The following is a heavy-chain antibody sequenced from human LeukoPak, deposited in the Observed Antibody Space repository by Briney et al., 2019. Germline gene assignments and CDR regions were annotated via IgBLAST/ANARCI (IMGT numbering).Heavy chain of an antibody. CDR1: GGSISSYY. V-gene: IGHV4-59*01. Sequence: KPSETLSLTCTVSGGSISSYYWSWIRQPPGKGLEWIGYIYYSGSTNYNPSLKSRVTISVDTSKNQFSLMLSSVTAADTAVYYCASYDYSFGWFDPWGQGTLVTVSS. J-gene: IGHJ5*02. CDR3: ASYDYSFGWFDP. D-gene: IGHD4-11*01. CDR2: IYYSGST.